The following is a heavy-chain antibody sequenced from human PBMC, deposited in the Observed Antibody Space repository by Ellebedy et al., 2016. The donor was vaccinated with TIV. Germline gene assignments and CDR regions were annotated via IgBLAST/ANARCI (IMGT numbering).Heavy chain of an antibody. D-gene: IGHD6-13*01. V-gene: IGHV1-69*06. CDR3: ASGPYSSIGGFDY. J-gene: IGHJ4*02. CDR2: IIPIFGTA. Sequence: SVKVSCXASGGTFSSYAISWVRQAPGQGLEWMGGIIPIFGTANYAQKFQGRVTITADKSTSTAYMELSSLRSEDTAVYYCASGPYSSIGGFDYWGQGTLVTVSS. CDR1: GGTFSSYA.